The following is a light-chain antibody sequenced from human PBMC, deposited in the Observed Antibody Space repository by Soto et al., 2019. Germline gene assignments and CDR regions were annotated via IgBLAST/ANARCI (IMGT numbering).Light chain of an antibody. CDR2: GAS. CDR3: QQYCSSPPYT. J-gene: IGKJ2*01. V-gene: IGKV3-20*01. CDR1: QSVSSSY. Sequence: EIVLTQSPGTLSLSPGEIATLSCRASQSVSSSYLAWYQQKPGQAPRLLIYGASSRATGIPDRFRGSGSGTDFTLTISRLEPEDFAVYYCQQYCSSPPYTFGQGTKLEIK.